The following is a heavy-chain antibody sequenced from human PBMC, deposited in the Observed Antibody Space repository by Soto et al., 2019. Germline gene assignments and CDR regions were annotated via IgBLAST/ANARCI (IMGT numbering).Heavy chain of an antibody. J-gene: IGHJ6*02. CDR1: GYSISSYY. V-gene: IGHV4-4*07. CDR3: ARALPFGDIWDDYYTPYAMDV. Sequence: KPSETLSLTCTVSGYSISSYYWNWFRQPAGKALEWIGRISTSGSTIFNPSLKSRVTMSVDTSQNQFSLKLSSVTAADTAVYYCARALPFGDIWDDYYTPYAMDVWGQGXTVT. D-gene: IGHD3-3*01. CDR2: ISTSGST.